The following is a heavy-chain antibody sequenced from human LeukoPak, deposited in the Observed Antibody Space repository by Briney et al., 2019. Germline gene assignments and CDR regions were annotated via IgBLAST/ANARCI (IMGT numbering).Heavy chain of an antibody. CDR1: GGSISTYY. Sequence: SETLSLTCIVSGGSISTYYWSWVRQPPGKRLEWIGCFYNSGSTNYNPSLKSRVTMSVDTSKNQFSLKLSSVTAADTAVYYCARDLSSGWFDYWGRGTLVTVSS. CDR3: ARDLSSGWFDY. J-gene: IGHJ4*02. V-gene: IGHV4-4*08. D-gene: IGHD6-19*01. CDR2: FYNSGST.